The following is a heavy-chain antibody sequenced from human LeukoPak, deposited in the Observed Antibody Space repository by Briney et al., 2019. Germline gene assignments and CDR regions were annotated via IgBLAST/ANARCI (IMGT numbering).Heavy chain of an antibody. D-gene: IGHD1-26*01. CDR2: ISGYNGNT. Sequence: AAVKVSCKASGYTFSDYGISWVRQAPGQGLEWMGWISGYNGNTNYAQKLRGRVTMTTDTSTRTAYMELSSLKSDDTAVYYCGRSREGLYSGSSLDYWGQVTLVTVSS. CDR3: GRSREGLYSGSSLDY. J-gene: IGHJ4*02. CDR1: GYTFSDYG. V-gene: IGHV1-18*01.